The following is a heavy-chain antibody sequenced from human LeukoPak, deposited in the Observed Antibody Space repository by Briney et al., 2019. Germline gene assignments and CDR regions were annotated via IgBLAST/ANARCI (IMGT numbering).Heavy chain of an antibody. CDR1: GGSFSGYY. J-gene: IGHJ4*02. CDR3: ARIGRNWNYSIGY. Sequence: PSETLSLTCAVYGGSFSGYYWSWIRQPPGKGLEWIGEIKHIGSTNYNPCLKSRVTISVDTPKIQFSLKLSSVTAADTSVYYCARIGRNWNYSIGYWGQGTLVTVSS. D-gene: IGHD1-7*01. V-gene: IGHV4-34*01. CDR2: IKHIGST.